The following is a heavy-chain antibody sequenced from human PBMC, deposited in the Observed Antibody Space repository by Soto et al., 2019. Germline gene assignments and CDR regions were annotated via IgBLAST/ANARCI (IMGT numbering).Heavy chain of an antibody. D-gene: IGHD6-19*01. J-gene: IGHJ4*02. CDR1: GYTFTSYG. CDR2: ISAYNGNT. V-gene: IGHV1-18*01. CDR3: ARGRQWLDATSFDY. Sequence: ASVKVSCKASGYTFTSYGISWVRQAPGQGLEWMGWISAYNGNTNYAQKLQGRVIMTTDTSTSTAYMELRSLRSDDTAVYYCARGRQWLDATSFDYWGQGTLVTVSS.